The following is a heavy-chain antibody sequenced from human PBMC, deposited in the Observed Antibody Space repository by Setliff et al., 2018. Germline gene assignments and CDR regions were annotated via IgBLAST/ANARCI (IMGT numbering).Heavy chain of an antibody. V-gene: IGHV4-38-2*01. CDR1: GYSISSGYY. Sequence: TLSLTCAVSGYSISSGYYWGWIRQPPGKGLEWIGSIYHSGSTYYNPSLKSRVTISVDTSKNQFSLKLSSVTAADTAVYYCARMVRGVIGAFGIWGQGTMVTVSS. CDR3: ARMVRGVIGAFGI. CDR2: IYHSGST. D-gene: IGHD3-10*01. J-gene: IGHJ3*02.